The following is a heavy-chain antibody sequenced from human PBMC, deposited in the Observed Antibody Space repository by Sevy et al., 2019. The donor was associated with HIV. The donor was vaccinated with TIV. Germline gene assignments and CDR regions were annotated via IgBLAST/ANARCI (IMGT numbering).Heavy chain of an antibody. Sequence: GGSLRLSCAASGFTFSNYWMSWVRQAPGKGLEWMSYIQYDGSNKDYADSVKGRFTISRDNSKNTLYLQMNSLRVEDTAVFYCVKEGGGEGGDHWGQGTLVTVSS. CDR1: GFTFSNYW. CDR2: IQYDGSNK. D-gene: IGHD2-21*01. V-gene: IGHV3-30*02. J-gene: IGHJ4*02. CDR3: VKEGGGEGGDH.